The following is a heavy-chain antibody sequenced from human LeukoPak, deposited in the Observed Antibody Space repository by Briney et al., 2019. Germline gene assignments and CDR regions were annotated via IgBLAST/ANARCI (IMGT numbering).Heavy chain of an antibody. CDR3: ARGRYPYRMLGLG. V-gene: IGHV3-23*01. Sequence: GGSLRLSCAASGFTFSNYAMNWVRQAPGKGLKWVSGISDSGGSTYYADSVKGRFTISRDNSNNTLFLQMNSLRAEDTAVYYCARGRYPYRMLGLGWGQGTLVTVSS. J-gene: IGHJ4*02. D-gene: IGHD3-16*01. CDR2: ISDSGGST. CDR1: GFTFSNYA.